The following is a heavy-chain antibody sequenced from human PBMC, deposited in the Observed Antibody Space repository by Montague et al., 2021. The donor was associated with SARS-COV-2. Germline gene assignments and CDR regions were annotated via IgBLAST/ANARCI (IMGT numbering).Heavy chain of an antibody. CDR1: GDSVSHDF. CDR3: VRAPAQSGSGPLYDY. V-gene: IGHV4-59*02. Sequence: SETLSLTCTVSGDSVSHDFWTWIRQPPGKGLEWICFVYYSRSSSSNPSLTRRVSIAVDTSKNQISLTLSTVTAADTATSYCVRAPAQSGSGPLYDYWGQGTLVAVSS. D-gene: IGHD3-16*02. J-gene: IGHJ4*02. CDR2: VYYSRSS.